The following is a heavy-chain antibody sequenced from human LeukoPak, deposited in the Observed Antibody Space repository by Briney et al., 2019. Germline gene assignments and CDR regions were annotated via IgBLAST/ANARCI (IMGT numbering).Heavy chain of an antibody. J-gene: IGHJ6*02. V-gene: IGHV1-8*01. CDR1: GYTFTSYD. CDR3: ARGDSSSWFQGYYYGMDV. Sequence: ASVKVSCKASGYTFTSYDINWVRQATGRGLEWMGWMNPNSGNTGYAQKFQGRVTMTRNTSISTAYMELSSLRSEDTAVYYCARGDSSSWFQGYYYGMDVWGQGTTVTVSS. CDR2: MNPNSGNT. D-gene: IGHD6-13*01.